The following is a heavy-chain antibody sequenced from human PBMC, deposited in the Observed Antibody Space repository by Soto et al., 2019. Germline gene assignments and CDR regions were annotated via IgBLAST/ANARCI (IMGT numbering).Heavy chain of an antibody. D-gene: IGHD6-19*01. Sequence: EVQLEESGGGLVQPGRSLRLSCAASGFTFDDHAMHWVRQPPGKGLEWVSGINWYSGSIGYADSVKGRFTISRDNAKNSLYLQMNSLRVDDTALYFCAKARSSGCFGNWFDPWGQGTLVTVSS. CDR1: GFTFDDHA. CDR2: INWYSGSI. J-gene: IGHJ5*02. V-gene: IGHV3-9*01. CDR3: AKARSSGCFGNWFDP.